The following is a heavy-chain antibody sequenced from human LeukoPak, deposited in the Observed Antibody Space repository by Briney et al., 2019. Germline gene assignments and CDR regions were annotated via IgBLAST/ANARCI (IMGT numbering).Heavy chain of an antibody. Sequence: KPSETLSLTCAVYGGSFSGYYWSWIRQPPGKGLEWIGEINHSGSTNYNPSLKSRVTISVDTSKNQFSLKLSSVTAADTAVYYCARGAVTQNYCGSGSYYGALDYWGQGTLVTVSS. J-gene: IGHJ4*02. CDR3: ARGAVTQNYCGSGSYYGALDY. D-gene: IGHD3-10*01. CDR1: GGSFSGYY. V-gene: IGHV4-34*01. CDR2: INHSGST.